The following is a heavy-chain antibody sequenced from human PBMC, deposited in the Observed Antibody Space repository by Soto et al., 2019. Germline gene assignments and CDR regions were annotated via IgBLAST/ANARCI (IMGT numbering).Heavy chain of an antibody. CDR1: GFTFSSYS. CDR3: ARARARYSNPFDY. CDR2: ISSSSSYI. J-gene: IGHJ4*02. D-gene: IGHD6-13*01. Sequence: PGGSLRLSCAASGFTFSSYSMNWVRQAPGKGPEWVSSISSSSSYIYYADSVKGRFTISRDNAKNSLYLQMNSLRAEDTAVYYCARARARYSNPFDYWGQGTLVTVSS. V-gene: IGHV3-21*01.